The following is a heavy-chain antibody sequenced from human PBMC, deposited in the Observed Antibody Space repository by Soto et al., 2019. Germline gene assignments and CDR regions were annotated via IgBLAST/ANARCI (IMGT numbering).Heavy chain of an antibody. D-gene: IGHD3-22*01. Sequence: GLEWMGIINPSGGSTTYAQKFQGRVTMTRDTSTSTVYMELSSLRSEDTAVYYCGXXXHYYDSSGYYLNWFDPWGQGTLVTVSS. CDR2: INPSGGST. J-gene: IGHJ5*02. CDR3: GXXXHYYDSSGYYLNWFDP. V-gene: IGHV1-46*01.